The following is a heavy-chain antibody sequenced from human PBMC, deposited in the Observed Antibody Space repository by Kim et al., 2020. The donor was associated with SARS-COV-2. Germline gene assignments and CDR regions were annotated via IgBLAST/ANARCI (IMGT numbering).Heavy chain of an antibody. Sequence: GESLKISCKGSGYSFKNYWIGWVRQMPGKGLEWMGIIYPDDSDTRYSPSFRGQVTISVDKSTSTASLQWSRLRPSDTAIYYCARQLAATPFYFDYWGLGTLVTVTS. CDR1: GYSFKNYW. J-gene: IGHJ4*02. V-gene: IGHV5-51*01. D-gene: IGHD6-25*01. CDR2: IYPDDSDT. CDR3: ARQLAATPFYFDY.